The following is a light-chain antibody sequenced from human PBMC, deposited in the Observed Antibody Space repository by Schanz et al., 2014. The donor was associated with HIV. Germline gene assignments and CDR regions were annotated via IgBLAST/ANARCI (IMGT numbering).Light chain of an antibody. CDR2: DVS. CDR1: SGDIAGYNY. Sequence: QSVLTQPASVSGSPGQSITISCTGTSGDIAGYNYVSWYQHHPGKAPKLMIYDVSDRPSGVSNRFIGSKSGNTASLTISGLRADDEADYYCSSFAGNNKLLFGGGTKLTVL. V-gene: IGLV2-14*03. CDR3: SSFAGNNKLL. J-gene: IGLJ2*01.